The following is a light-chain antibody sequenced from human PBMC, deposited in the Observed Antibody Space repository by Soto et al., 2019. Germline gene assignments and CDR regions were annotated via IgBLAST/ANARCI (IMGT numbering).Light chain of an antibody. Sequence: QLVLTQSPSASGPPGQRVTISCSGGSSNIGSNTVDWYQQLPGTAPKLLIYRDNQRPSGVPDRFSGSKSGTSASLAISGLQSEDEADYYCATWDDSLNGHVVFGGGTKLTVL. V-gene: IGLV1-44*01. J-gene: IGLJ2*01. CDR2: RDN. CDR3: ATWDDSLNGHVV. CDR1: SSNIGSNT.